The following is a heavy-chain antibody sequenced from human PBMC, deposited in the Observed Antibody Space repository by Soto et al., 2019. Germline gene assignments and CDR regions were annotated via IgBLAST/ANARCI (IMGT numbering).Heavy chain of an antibody. D-gene: IGHD2-15*01. J-gene: IGHJ4*02. V-gene: IGHV3-23*01. Sequence: EVQLLESGGGLVQPGGSLRLSCAASGFTFSSYAMSWVRQAPGKGLEWVSAISGSGGSTYYADSVKGRFTISRDNSKNTLYLQMNSLRAEDTAVYYCAKDGIVVVAATRWYYFDYWGQGTLVTVSS. CDR2: ISGSGGST. CDR1: GFTFSSYA. CDR3: AKDGIVVVAATRWYYFDY.